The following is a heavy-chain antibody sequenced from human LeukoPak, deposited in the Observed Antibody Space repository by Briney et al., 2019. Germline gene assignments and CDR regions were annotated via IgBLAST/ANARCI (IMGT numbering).Heavy chain of an antibody. CDR1: GVSFSGYY. D-gene: IGHD1-26*01. V-gene: IGHV4-34*01. CDR3: ARDKTLGSAHLFDY. CDR2: INHSGST. J-gene: IGHJ4*02. Sequence: SETLSLTCAVYGVSFSGYYWSWIRQPPGKGLEWIGEINHSGSTNYNPSLKSRVTISVDTSKNQFSLKLSSVTAADTAVYYCARDKTLGSAHLFDYWGQGTLVTVSS.